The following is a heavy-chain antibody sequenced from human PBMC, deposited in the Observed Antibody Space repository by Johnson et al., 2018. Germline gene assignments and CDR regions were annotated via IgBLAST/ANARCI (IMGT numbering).Heavy chain of an antibody. CDR1: GFTVSSNY. Sequence: VQLVQSGGGLIQXGGSLRLXCAASGFTVSSNYMSWVRQAPGKGLEWVSVIYSGGSTYYADSVKGRFTLSRDNSKNTLYLQMNSLRAEDTAVYYCARERVLISAFDIWGQGTMVTVSS. D-gene: IGHD3-10*01. CDR2: IYSGGST. V-gene: IGHV3-53*01. CDR3: ARERVLISAFDI. J-gene: IGHJ3*02.